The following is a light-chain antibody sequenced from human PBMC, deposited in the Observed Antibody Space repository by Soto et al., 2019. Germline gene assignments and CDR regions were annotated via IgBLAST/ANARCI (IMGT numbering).Light chain of an antibody. V-gene: IGKV3-11*01. CDR3: QQRSDWPT. CDR2: YAS. J-gene: IGKJ3*01. CDR1: QSVNTY. Sequence: EIVLTQSPATLYLSPGERATLSCRASQSVNTYLAWYQHKPGQAPRLLIYYASNRATGIPARFSGSGSGTDFTLTISSLEPEDFAVYYCQQRSDWPTFGPGTKVEI.